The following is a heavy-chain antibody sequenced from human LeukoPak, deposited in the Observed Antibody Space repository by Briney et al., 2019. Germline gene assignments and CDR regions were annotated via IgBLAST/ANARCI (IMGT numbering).Heavy chain of an antibody. CDR1: GESISNGGYH. D-gene: IGHD2-21*02. CDR3: ARDFTKTASPDAFDV. J-gene: IGHJ3*01. CDR2: IHYSGNT. Sequence: SETLSLTCTVSGESISNGGYHWTWIRQHPGKGLEWIGYIHYSGNTDSAPSLRSRLTISIDTSKNQFSLRLDSVTVADTAVYYCARDFTKTASPDAFDVWGHGTLVAVSS. V-gene: IGHV4-31*03.